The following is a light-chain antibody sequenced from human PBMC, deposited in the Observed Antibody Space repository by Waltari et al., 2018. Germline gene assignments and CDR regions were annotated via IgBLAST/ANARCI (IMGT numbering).Light chain of an antibody. J-gene: IGKJ4*01. CDR3: QQYNSYPPT. Sequence: DTQMAKSPSTLSASVVDRVTITCRASQSISNWLAWYQQKPGKAPKVLIYEASNLKSGVPSRFSGSGSGTEFTLTIINLQPDDFGIYYCQQYNSYPPTFGGGTKVEIK. CDR1: QSISNW. V-gene: IGKV1-5*03. CDR2: EAS.